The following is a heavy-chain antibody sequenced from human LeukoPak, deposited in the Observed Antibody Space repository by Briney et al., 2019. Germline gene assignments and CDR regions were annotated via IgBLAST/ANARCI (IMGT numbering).Heavy chain of an antibody. J-gene: IGHJ4*02. Sequence: PGGSLRLSCAVSGFTFSDYGMHWVRQAPGKGLEWVAVIWYDGTNKYYADSVEGRSTISRDNSKNTLYLQMNSLRAEDTAVYYCARTRYNSGGGDYWGQGTPVTVSP. V-gene: IGHV3-33*01. CDR2: IWYDGTNK. D-gene: IGHD6-25*01. CDR3: ARTRYNSGGGDY. CDR1: GFTFSDYG.